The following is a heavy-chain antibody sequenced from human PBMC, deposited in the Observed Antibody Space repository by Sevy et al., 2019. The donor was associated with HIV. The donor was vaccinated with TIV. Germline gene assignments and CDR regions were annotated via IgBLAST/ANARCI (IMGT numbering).Heavy chain of an antibody. Sequence: GGSLRLSCAASGFTFSSYWMSWVRQAPGKGLEWVANIKQDGSEKYDVDSVKGRFTISRDNAKNSLYLQMNSLRAEDTAVYYCARGRRYCSGGSCSVYYFDYWGQGTLVTVSS. J-gene: IGHJ4*02. CDR3: ARGRRYCSGGSCSVYYFDY. CDR1: GFTFSSYW. D-gene: IGHD2-15*01. CDR2: IKQDGSEK. V-gene: IGHV3-7*03.